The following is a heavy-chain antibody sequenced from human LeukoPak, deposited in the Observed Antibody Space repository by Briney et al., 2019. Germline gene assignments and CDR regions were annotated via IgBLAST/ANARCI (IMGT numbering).Heavy chain of an antibody. CDR1: GGSISSYY. CDR3: ARDLPLSIFGVAHDAFDI. CDR2: IYTSGST. J-gene: IGHJ3*02. Sequence: PSETLSLTCTVSGGSISSYYWSWIRQPAGKGLEWIGRIYTSGSTNYNPSLKSRVTMSVDTSKNQFSLKLSSVTAADTAVYYCARDLPLSIFGVAHDAFDIWGQGTMVTVSS. V-gene: IGHV4-4*07. D-gene: IGHD3-3*01.